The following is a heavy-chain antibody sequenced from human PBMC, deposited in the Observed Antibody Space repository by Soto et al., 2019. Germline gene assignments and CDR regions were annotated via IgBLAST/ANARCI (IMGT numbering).Heavy chain of an antibody. J-gene: IGHJ4*02. V-gene: IGHV2-5*02. CDR1: GFSLSTSGVG. D-gene: IGHD7-27*01. CDR3: AHSLIPNWGSRGAFDY. CDR2: IYWDDDK. Sequence: QITLKESGPPLVKPTQTLTLTCTFSGFSLSTSGVGVGWIRQPPGKALEWLALIYWDDDKRYSPSLKSRLTITKDTSKTQEVLTMTNMDPVDTATYYCAHSLIPNWGSRGAFDYWGQGTLVTVSS.